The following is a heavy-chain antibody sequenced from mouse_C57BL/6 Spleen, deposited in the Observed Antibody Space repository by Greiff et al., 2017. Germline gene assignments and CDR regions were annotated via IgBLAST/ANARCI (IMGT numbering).Heavy chain of an antibody. CDR2: INPNYGTT. V-gene: IGHV1-39*01. CDR1: GYSFTDYN. Sequence: EVQLQQSGPELVKPGASVKISCKASGYSFTDYNMHWVKQSNGKSLEWIGVINPNYGTTSYNQKFKVKATLTVDQTSSTAYMQLNSLTSEDSAVYYCARSYYDYDVGYAMDYWGQGTSVTVSS. J-gene: IGHJ4*01. D-gene: IGHD2-4*01. CDR3: ARSYYDYDVGYAMDY.